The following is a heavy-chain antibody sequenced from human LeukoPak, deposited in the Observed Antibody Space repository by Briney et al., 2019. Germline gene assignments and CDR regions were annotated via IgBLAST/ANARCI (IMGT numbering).Heavy chain of an antibody. Sequence: GGSLRLSCVASGFSFSNYAMNWVRQAPGKGLEGVSLIIGSSGSTFYADSVKGRFTISRDNSKNTLYLQMNSLRAEDTAVYYCAKGAYDYVEIAYFDYWGQGSLVTVSS. V-gene: IGHV3-23*01. D-gene: IGHD5-12*01. CDR3: AKGAYDYVEIAYFDY. CDR1: GFSFSNYA. J-gene: IGHJ4*02. CDR2: IIGSSGST.